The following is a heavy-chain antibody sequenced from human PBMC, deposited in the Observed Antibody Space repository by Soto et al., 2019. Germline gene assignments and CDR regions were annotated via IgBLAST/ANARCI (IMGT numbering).Heavy chain of an antibody. CDR3: ARAVAVPADFDY. Sequence: ASVKVSCKASGYTFTNYAITWVRQAPGQGLEWMGWISAYNGHTNYAQKVQGRLTMTTDTSTSTAYMELRSLTYDDTAIYYCARAVAVPADFDYWGQGTLVTVSS. CDR2: ISAYNGHT. CDR1: GYTFTNYA. J-gene: IGHJ4*02. V-gene: IGHV1-18*01. D-gene: IGHD6-19*01.